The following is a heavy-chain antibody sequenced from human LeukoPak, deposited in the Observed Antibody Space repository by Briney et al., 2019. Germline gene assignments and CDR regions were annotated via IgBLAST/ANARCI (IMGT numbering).Heavy chain of an antibody. D-gene: IGHD5-12*01. CDR1: GFTFYSCS. V-gene: IGHV4-34*01. J-gene: IGHJ6*02. CDR3: ARGYRTYYYYGMDV. CDR2: INHSGST. Sequence: GSLRLSCAASGFTFYSCSMSWVRQAPGKGLEWIGEINHSGSTNYNPSLKSRVTISVDTSKNQFSLKLSSVTAADTAVYYCARGYRTYYYYGMDVWGQGTTVTVSS.